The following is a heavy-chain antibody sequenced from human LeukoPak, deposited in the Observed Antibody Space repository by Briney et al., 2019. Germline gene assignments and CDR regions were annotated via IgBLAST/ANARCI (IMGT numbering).Heavy chain of an antibody. J-gene: IGHJ5*02. D-gene: IGHD6-19*01. Sequence: SETLSLTCTVSGGSISNYYWTWIRQPAGKGLEWIGRIHSSGSTNYNPSLKSRVTISVDTSKNQFSLKLSSVTAADTAVYYCARLVYSSGWYWFDPWGQGTLVTVSS. CDR1: GGSISNYY. V-gene: IGHV4-4*07. CDR3: ARLVYSSGWYWFDP. CDR2: IHSSGST.